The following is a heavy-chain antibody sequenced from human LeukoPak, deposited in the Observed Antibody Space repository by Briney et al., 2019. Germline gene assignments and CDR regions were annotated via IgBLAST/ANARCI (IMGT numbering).Heavy chain of an antibody. V-gene: IGHV3-53*01. J-gene: IGHJ6*03. Sequence: GGSLRLSCAASGFTVSSNYMSWVRQAPGKGLEWVSVIYSGGSTYYADSVKGRFTISRDNSKNTLYLQMNSLRAEDTAVYYCARLGYSSGWYRYYMDVWGKGTTVTISS. CDR1: GFTVSSNY. D-gene: IGHD6-19*01. CDR2: IYSGGST. CDR3: ARLGYSSGWYRYYMDV.